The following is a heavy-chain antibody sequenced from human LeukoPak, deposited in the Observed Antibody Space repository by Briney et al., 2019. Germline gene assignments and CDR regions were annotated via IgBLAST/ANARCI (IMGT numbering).Heavy chain of an antibody. Sequence: PGGSLRLSCAASGFTFSSYDMHWVRHGTGKGLEWVSAIGTAGDTYYPGAVKGRFTTSRENAKNSLYLQMNSLRVGDAAVYDCARGRGWGTFDIWGQGTMVTVSS. V-gene: IGHV3-13*04. CDR3: ARGRGWGTFDI. CDR2: IGTAGDT. J-gene: IGHJ3*02. CDR1: GFTFSSYD. D-gene: IGHD3-10*01.